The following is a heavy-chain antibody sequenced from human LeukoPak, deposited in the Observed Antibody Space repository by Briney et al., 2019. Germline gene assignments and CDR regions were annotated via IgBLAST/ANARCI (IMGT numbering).Heavy chain of an antibody. D-gene: IGHD2-2*01. V-gene: IGHV1-24*01. CDR1: GYTLTELS. J-gene: IGHJ6*03. Sequence: ASVKVSCKVSGYTLTELSMHWVRQAPGKGLEWTGGFDPEDGETIYAQKFQGRVTMTEDTSTDTAYMELSRLRSDDTAVYYCARAGGGPAATLGYCSSTSCPVDYYYYYMDVWGKGTTVTVSS. CDR3: ARAGGGPAATLGYCSSTSCPVDYYYYYMDV. CDR2: FDPEDGET.